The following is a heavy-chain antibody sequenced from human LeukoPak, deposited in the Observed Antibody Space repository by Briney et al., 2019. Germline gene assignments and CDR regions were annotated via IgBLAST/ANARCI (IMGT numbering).Heavy chain of an antibody. V-gene: IGHV3-23*01. CDR1: GFTFSSYA. J-gene: IGHJ5*02. CDR3: AKDLLGRWVTRNWNPHP. Sequence: GGSLRLSCAASGFTFSSYAMRWVRQAPGKGLEWVSAISGSGGSTYYADSVKGRFTISRDNSKNTLYLQMNSLRAEDTAVYYCAKDLLGRWVTRNWNPHPWGQGTLVTVSS. CDR2: ISGSGGST. D-gene: IGHD1-1*01.